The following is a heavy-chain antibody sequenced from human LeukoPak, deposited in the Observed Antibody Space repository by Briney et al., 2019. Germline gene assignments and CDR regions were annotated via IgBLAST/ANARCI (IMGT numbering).Heavy chain of an antibody. CDR3: AKVGLRVYYYYGMDV. Sequence: GGSLRLSCAASGFTFSSYSMNWVRQAPGKGLEWVSSISSSSSYIYYADSVKGRFTISRDNAKNSLYLQMNSLRAEDTALYYCAKVGLRVYYYYGMDVWGQGTTVTVSS. V-gene: IGHV3-21*04. CDR1: GFTFSSYS. D-gene: IGHD5-18*01. CDR2: ISSSSSYI. J-gene: IGHJ6*02.